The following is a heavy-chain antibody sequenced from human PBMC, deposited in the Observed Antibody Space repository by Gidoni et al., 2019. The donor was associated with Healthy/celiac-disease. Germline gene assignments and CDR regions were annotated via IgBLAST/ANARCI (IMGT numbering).Heavy chain of an antibody. Sequence: EVQLVESVGGLLQPGRSLRLPCAASGFTFDDYAMHWVRQAPGKGLEWVSGIRWNSGSIGYADSVKGRFTISRDNAKNSLYLQMNSLRAEDTALYYCASVTRYSSGVADYWGQGTLVTVSS. J-gene: IGHJ4*02. V-gene: IGHV3-9*01. D-gene: IGHD6-19*01. CDR2: IRWNSGSI. CDR1: GFTFDDYA. CDR3: ASVTRYSSGVADY.